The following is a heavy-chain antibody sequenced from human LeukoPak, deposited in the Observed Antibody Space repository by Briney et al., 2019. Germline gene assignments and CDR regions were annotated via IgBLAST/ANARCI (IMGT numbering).Heavy chain of an antibody. CDR3: ARGGGLDV. J-gene: IGHJ6*02. D-gene: IGHD3-16*01. Sequence: GGSLRLSCAASGFTFSGSAMHWVRQAPGKGLEWVAVISYDGSNKYYADSVKGRFTISRDNSKNTLYLQMSNLRAEDAAVYFCARGGGLDVWGQGATVTVSS. CDR2: ISYDGSNK. CDR1: GFTFSGSA. V-gene: IGHV3-30*04.